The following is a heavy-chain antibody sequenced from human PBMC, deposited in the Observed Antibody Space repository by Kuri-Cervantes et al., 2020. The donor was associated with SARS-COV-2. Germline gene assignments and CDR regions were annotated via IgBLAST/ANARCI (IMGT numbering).Heavy chain of an antibody. V-gene: IGHV1-3*01. D-gene: IGHD3-9*01. J-gene: IGHJ4*02. CDR2: INAGNGNT. CDR1: GYTFTSYA. CDR3: AKAGPERGHSDWFPLFDY. Sequence: ASVKVSCKASGYTFTSYAMHWVRQAPGQRLEWMGWINAGNGNTKYSQKFQGRVTITRDTSASTAYMEMTSLRFEGTAVYYCAKAGPERGHSDWFPLFDYWGQGTLVTVSS.